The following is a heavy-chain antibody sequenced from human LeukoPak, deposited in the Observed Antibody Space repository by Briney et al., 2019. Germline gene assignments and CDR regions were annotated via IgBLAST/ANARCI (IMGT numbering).Heavy chain of an antibody. CDR2: ISWDGGST. J-gene: IGHJ4*02. Sequence: PGGSLRLSCAASGFTFDDYAMHWVRQVPGKGLEWVSLISWDGGSTYYADSVKGRFTISRDNSKNSLYLQMNSLRAEDTALYYCAKDFGGYFYLDYWGQGTLVTVSS. CDR3: AKDFGGYFYLDY. V-gene: IGHV3-43D*03. CDR1: GFTFDDYA. D-gene: IGHD3-22*01.